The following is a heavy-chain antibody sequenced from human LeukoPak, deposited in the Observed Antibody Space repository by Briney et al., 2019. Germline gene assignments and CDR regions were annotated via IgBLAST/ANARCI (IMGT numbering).Heavy chain of an antibody. D-gene: IGHD2-15*01. CDR1: GFTFSDYY. V-gene: IGHV3-11*06. Sequence: GGSLRLSCAASGFTFSDYYMSWIRQAPGKGLEWVSYISSSSRYTDYADSEKGRFTLSRDNAKNSLYLQMNSLRAEDTAVYYCVRGAYCNGSSCYGGYWGQGTLVTVSS. CDR2: ISSSSRYT. J-gene: IGHJ4*02. CDR3: VRGAYCNGSSCYGGY.